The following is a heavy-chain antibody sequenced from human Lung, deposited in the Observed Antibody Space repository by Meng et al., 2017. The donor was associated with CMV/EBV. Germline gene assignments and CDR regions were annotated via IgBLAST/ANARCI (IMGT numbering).Heavy chain of an antibody. CDR3: ASDSSGFYNDVFDI. CDR2: FYRSGST. D-gene: IGHD3-22*01. J-gene: IGHJ3*02. Sequence: SCTASGFTVSSKYMNWVRQAPGKGLEWVSVFYRSGSTYYADSVKGRFTIARDNSKNTLYLQMKSLRVEDTAVYYCASDSSGFYNDVFDIWGQGTMVTVS. V-gene: IGHV3-66*02. CDR1: GFTVSSKY.